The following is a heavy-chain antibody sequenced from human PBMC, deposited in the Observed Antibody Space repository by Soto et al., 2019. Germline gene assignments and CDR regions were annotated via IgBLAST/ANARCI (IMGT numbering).Heavy chain of an antibody. CDR3: VRRHVSATGIDWFDP. J-gene: IGHJ5*02. Sequence: VASAKVSCKASGYTFTSYGIHWVRQAPGQRLEWMGWINAANGDTKYSPKFQGRVTITRDTSASTAYMELSSLRSEDTAVYYCVRRHVSATGIDWFDPWGQGTLVTVSS. D-gene: IGHD6-13*01. CDR1: GYTFTSYG. V-gene: IGHV1-3*01. CDR2: INAANGDT.